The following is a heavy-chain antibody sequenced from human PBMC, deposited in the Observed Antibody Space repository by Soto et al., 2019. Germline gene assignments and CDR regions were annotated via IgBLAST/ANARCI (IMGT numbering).Heavy chain of an antibody. CDR1: GGSFSSGDYY. J-gene: IGHJ6*02. CDR2: IYYTGST. D-gene: IGHD4-17*01. Sequence: PSETLSLTCTVSGGSFSSGDYYWSWVRQPPGKGLEWIGYIYYTGSTFNNPSLKSRVSISIDTPKTQFSLKLSSVTAADTAVYYCARIHFGDEPSYYYYGLDVWGQGTTVTVSS. CDR3: ARIHFGDEPSYYYYGLDV. V-gene: IGHV4-30-4*01.